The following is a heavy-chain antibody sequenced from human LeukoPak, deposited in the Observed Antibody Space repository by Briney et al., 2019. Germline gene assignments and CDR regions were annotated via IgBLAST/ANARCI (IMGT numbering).Heavy chain of an antibody. CDR3: ANNFDY. Sequence: GGSLRLSCAASGFTFSNYGMHWVRQAPGKGLEWVAVIWYDGSNKYYADSVKGRLTISRDNSKNTLYLQLNSLRAEDTALYYCANNFDYWGQGTLVTVSS. J-gene: IGHJ4*02. V-gene: IGHV3-33*06. CDR2: IWYDGSNK. CDR1: GFTFSNYG.